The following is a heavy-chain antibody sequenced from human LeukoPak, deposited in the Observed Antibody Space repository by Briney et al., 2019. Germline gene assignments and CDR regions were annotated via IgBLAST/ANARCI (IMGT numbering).Heavy chain of an antibody. Sequence: ASVKVSCKASGGTFSSYAISWVRQAPGQGLEWMGGIIPIFGTANYAQKFQGRVTITADESTSTAYMELSSLRSEDTAVYYCARMYSSGWYDYYYYYYMDVWGKGTTVTISS. CDR3: ARMYSSGWYDYYYYYYMDV. CDR2: IIPIFGTA. V-gene: IGHV1-69*13. J-gene: IGHJ6*03. D-gene: IGHD6-19*01. CDR1: GGTFSSYA.